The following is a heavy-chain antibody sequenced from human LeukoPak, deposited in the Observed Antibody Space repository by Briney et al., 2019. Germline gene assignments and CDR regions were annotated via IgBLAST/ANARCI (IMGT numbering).Heavy chain of an antibody. CDR2: IYTSGST. J-gene: IGHJ5*02. CDR1: GGSISSGSYY. D-gene: IGHD6-6*01. V-gene: IGHV4-61*02. CDR3: ARASSIAARLVGWFDP. Sequence: PSETLSLTCTVSGGSISSGSYYWSWIRQPAGKGLEWIGRIYTSGSTNYNPSLKSRVTISVDTSKNQFSLKLSSVTAADTAVYYCARASSIAARLVGWFDPWGQGTLVTVSS.